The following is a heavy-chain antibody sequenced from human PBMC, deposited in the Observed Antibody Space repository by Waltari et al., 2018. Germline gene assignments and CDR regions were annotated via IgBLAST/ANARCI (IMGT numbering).Heavy chain of an antibody. CDR1: GYSISSGYY. Sequence: QVQLQESGPGLVKPSETLSLTCAVSGYSISSGYYWGWIRQPPGKGLEWIGSIYHSGSTYYNPSLKSRVTISVDTSKNQFSLKLSSVTAADTAVYYCARHVEGACGDCYYFDYWGQGTLVTVSS. J-gene: IGHJ4*02. V-gene: IGHV4-38-2*01. CDR2: IYHSGST. CDR3: ARHVEGACGDCYYFDY. D-gene: IGHD2-21*01.